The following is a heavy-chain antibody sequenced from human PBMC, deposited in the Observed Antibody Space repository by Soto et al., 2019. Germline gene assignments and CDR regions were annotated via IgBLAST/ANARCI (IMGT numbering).Heavy chain of an antibody. D-gene: IGHD3-22*01. Sequence: PGGSLRLSCAASGFTFSSYGMHWVRQAPGKGLEWVAVISYDGSNKYYADSVKGRFTISRDNSKNTLYLQMNSLRAEDTAVYYCAXAIGRYYDSSGADAFDIWGQGTMVTVS. J-gene: IGHJ3*02. CDR1: GFTFSSYG. CDR3: AXAIGRYYDSSGADAFDI. CDR2: ISYDGSNK. V-gene: IGHV3-30*18.